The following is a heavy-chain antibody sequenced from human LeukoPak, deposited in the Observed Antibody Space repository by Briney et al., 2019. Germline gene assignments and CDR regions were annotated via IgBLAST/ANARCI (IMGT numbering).Heavy chain of an antibody. J-gene: IGHJ4*02. V-gene: IGHV3-23*01. CDR2: ITGSGDDT. D-gene: IGHD5-12*01. CDR1: GFTFSSYA. CDR3: AKNGAYSGYDYIDY. Sequence: GGSLRLSCAASGFTFSSYAMSWVRQAPGKGLEWVSDITGSGDDTDYADSVKGRFTVSRDNSRNALYLQINSLRAEDTAVYYCAKNGAYSGYDYIDYWGQGTLVTVSS.